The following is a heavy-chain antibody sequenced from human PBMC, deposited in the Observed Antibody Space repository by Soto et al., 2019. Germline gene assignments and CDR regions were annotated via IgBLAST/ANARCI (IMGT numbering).Heavy chain of an antibody. Sequence: EVQLVESGGGLVQPGGSLRLSCAASGFTFSSYSMNWVRQAPGKGLEWVSYISSSSSTIYYADSVKGRFTISRDNAKNSLYLQMNSLRAEDTAVYYCARGEYDYIWGKIFYYWGQEPWSPSPQ. V-gene: IGHV3-48*01. CDR1: GFTFSSYS. J-gene: IGHJ4*01. CDR3: ARGEYDYIWGKIFYY. CDR2: ISSSSSTI. D-gene: IGHD3-16*01.